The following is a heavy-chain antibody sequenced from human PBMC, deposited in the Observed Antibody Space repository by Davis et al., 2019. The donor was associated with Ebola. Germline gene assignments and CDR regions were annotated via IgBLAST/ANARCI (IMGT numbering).Heavy chain of an antibody. Sequence: AASVKVSCKASGYTFTSYGISWVRQAPGQGLEWMGRINPNSGGTNYAQKFQGSVTMTRDTSISTAYMELSRLRSDDTAVYYCARGADYGGAFDIWGQGTMVTVSS. V-gene: IGHV1-2*06. CDR1: GYTFTSYG. CDR2: INPNSGGT. D-gene: IGHD4-23*01. CDR3: ARGADYGGAFDI. J-gene: IGHJ3*02.